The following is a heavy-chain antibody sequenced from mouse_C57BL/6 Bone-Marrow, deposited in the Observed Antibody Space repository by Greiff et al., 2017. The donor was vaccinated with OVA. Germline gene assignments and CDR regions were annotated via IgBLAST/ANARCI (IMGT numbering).Heavy chain of an antibody. V-gene: IGHV14-4*01. CDR2: IDPENGDT. J-gene: IGHJ3*01. Sequence: EVMLVESGAELVRPGASVKLSCTASGFNIKDDYIHWVKQRPEQGLEWIGWIDPENGDTEYASKFQGKATITADTSSNTASLQLSRLTSEDTAVDYCTETAQAPAGWAYWGQGTLVTVSA. D-gene: IGHD3-2*02. CDR3: TETAQAPAGWAY. CDR1: GFNIKDDY.